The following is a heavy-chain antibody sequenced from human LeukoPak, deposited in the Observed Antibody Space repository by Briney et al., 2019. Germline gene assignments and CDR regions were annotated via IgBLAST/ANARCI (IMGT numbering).Heavy chain of an antibody. CDR1: GFTFSSYA. CDR2: ISGSGGST. Sequence: GGSLRLSCAASGFTFSSYAMSWVRQAPGKGLEWVSAISGSGGSTYYADSVKGRFTISRDNSKNTLYLQMNSLRAEDTAVYYCAKDLSAHPEMATITSAFDYWGQGTLVTVSS. CDR3: AKDLSAHPEMATITSAFDY. J-gene: IGHJ4*02. D-gene: IGHD5-24*01. V-gene: IGHV3-23*01.